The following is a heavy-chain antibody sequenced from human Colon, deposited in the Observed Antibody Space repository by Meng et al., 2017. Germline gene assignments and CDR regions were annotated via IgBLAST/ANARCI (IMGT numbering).Heavy chain of an antibody. D-gene: IGHD2-21*02. CDR2: IYPGYSEI. J-gene: IGHJ4*02. CDR3: ARHIRGTSIFFSLDY. CDR1: GYDFATYW. V-gene: IGHV5-51*01. Sequence: GESLKISCNSSGYDFATYWIGWVRQMPGEGLQWMGIIYPGYSEIKYSPSFEGEVTFSADTSMSTAYLQWNSVQASDSAMYYCARHIRGTSIFFSLDYWGQGTLVTVSS.